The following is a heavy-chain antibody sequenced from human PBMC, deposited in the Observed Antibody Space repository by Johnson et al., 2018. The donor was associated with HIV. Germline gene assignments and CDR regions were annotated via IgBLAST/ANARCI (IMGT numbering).Heavy chain of an antibody. CDR3: AKDRDLNYDFWSGSDDAFDI. D-gene: IGHD3-3*01. V-gene: IGHV3-11*04. CDR1: GFTFDDYG. Sequence: QVQLVESGGGLVQPGGSLRLSCAASGFTFDDYGMSWVRQAPGKGLEWVSYISSGGGSVHYAESVKGRFIISRDNAKNSLFVEMNSRRAEDTAVYYCAKDRDLNYDFWSGSDDAFDIWGQGTMVTVSS. CDR2: ISSGGGSV. J-gene: IGHJ3*02.